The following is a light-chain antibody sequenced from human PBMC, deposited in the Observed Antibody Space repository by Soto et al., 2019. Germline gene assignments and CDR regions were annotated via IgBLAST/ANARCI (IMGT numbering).Light chain of an antibody. V-gene: IGKV3-15*01. Sequence: EIVMTQSPATLSVSPGERVTLSCRASEGVGLKLAWYQLKPGLPPRLLFYDASSRTTGLPTRFSGSGAGTEFPLSISSLPSEDFATYYCQHYSDSPTFGQGTKVEIK. CDR1: EGVGLK. CDR2: DAS. CDR3: QHYSDSPT. J-gene: IGKJ1*01.